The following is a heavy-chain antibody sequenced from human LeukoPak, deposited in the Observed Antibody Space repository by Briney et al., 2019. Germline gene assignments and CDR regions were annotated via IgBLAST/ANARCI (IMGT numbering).Heavy chain of an antibody. Sequence: ASVKVSCKASGYTFTSYGISWVRQAPGQGLEWMGWISAYNGNTNYAQKLQGRVTMTTDTSTSTAYRELRSLRSDDTAVYYCARSKADSSGYYRYFDYWGQGTLVTVSS. V-gene: IGHV1-18*01. CDR3: ARSKADSSGYYRYFDY. J-gene: IGHJ4*02. CDR1: GYTFTSYG. CDR2: ISAYNGNT. D-gene: IGHD3-22*01.